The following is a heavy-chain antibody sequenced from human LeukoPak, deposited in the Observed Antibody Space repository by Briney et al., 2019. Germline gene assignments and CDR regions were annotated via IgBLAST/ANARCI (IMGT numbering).Heavy chain of an antibody. J-gene: IGHJ4*02. CDR3: AKAVGYYFDY. V-gene: IGHV3-23*01. CDR2: ISSNGGDT. D-gene: IGHD2-15*01. CDR1: VFTFSSHS. Sequence: QPGGSLRLSCAASVFTFSSHSMAWVRQAPGKGPEWVSSISSNGGDTYYADSVKGRFTISRDNSKNTLYLQMNSLRAEDTAVYYCAKAVGYYFDYWGQGTLVTVSS.